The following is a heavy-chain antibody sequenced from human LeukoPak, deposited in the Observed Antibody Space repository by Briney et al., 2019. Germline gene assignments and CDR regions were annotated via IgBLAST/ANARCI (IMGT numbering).Heavy chain of an antibody. D-gene: IGHD1-1*01. CDR2: MNPDSGNT. J-gene: IGHJ4*02. CDR1: GYTFSSYD. CDR3: ARKLRRKKY. V-gene: IGHV1-8*01. Sequence: ASVKVSCKASGYTFSSYDINWVRQATGQGLEWMGYMNPDSGNTGYAQNFQGRVTMTVNTSITTAYMELSSLRPEDTAVYYCARKLRRKKYWGQGTLVTVSS.